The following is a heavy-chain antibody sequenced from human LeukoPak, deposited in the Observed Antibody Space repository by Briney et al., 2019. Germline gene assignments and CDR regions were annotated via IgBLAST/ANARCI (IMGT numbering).Heavy chain of an antibody. CDR2: INPNSGGT. J-gene: IGHJ4*02. Sequence: VASVKVSCKASGYTFTGYYMHWVRQAPGQGLEWMGWINPNSGGTNYAQKFQGRVTMTRDTSISTAYMELSRLRSDDTVVYYCAREPLYYYDSSGYYYSLPFDYWGQGTLVTVSS. V-gene: IGHV1-2*02. CDR3: AREPLYYYDSSGYYYSLPFDY. D-gene: IGHD3-22*01. CDR1: GYTFTGYY.